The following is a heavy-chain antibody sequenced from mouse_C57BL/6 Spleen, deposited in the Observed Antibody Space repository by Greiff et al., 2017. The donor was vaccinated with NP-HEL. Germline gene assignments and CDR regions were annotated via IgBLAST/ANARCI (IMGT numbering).Heavy chain of an antibody. Sequence: QVQLKQPGAELVMPGASVKLSCKASGYTFTSYWMHWVKQRPGQGLEWIGEIDPSDSYTNYNQKFKGKSTLTVDKSSSTAYMQLSSLTSEDSAVYYCARCHYYGSSYWYFDVWGTGTTVTVSS. CDR3: ARCHYYGSSYWYFDV. V-gene: IGHV1-69*01. J-gene: IGHJ1*03. D-gene: IGHD1-1*01. CDR1: GYTFTSYW. CDR2: IDPSDSYT.